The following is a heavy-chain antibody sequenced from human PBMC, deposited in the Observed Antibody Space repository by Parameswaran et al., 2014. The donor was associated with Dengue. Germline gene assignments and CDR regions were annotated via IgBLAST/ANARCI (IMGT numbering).Heavy chain of an antibody. CDR2: ISAYNGNT. D-gene: IGHD6-13*01. Sequence: SWVRQAPGQGLEWMGWISAYNGNTNYAQKLQGRVTMTTDTSTSTAYMELRSLRSDDTAVYYCARDRGSSWYYYYYYGMDVWGPRDHGHRLL. CDR3: ARDRGSSWYYYYYYGMDV. J-gene: IGHJ6*01. V-gene: IGHV1-18*01.